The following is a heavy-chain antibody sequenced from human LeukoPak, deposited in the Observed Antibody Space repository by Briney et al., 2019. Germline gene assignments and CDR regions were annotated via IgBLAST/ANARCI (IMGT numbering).Heavy chain of an antibody. J-gene: IGHJ6*03. V-gene: IGHV4-61*08. CDR1: GGSISSGGYY. CDR3: ARVSCSSTSCLYYYYMDV. Sequence: SQTLSLTCTVSGGSISSGGYYWSWIRQPPGKGLEWIGYIYYSGSTSYNPSLKSRVTISVDTSKNQFSLKLSSVTAADTAVYYCARVSCSSTSCLYYYYMDVWGKGTTVTVSS. CDR2: IYYSGST. D-gene: IGHD2-2*01.